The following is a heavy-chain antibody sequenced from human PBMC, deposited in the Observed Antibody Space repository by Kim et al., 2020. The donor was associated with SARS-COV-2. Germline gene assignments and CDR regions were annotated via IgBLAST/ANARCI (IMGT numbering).Heavy chain of an antibody. J-gene: IGHJ4*02. Sequence: YAAPVKGRFTISRDDSKNMLYLQMNSLQTEDTAVYYCATDGPQQGGGEFDYWGQGTLVTVSS. D-gene: IGHD4-17*01. V-gene: IGHV3-15*01. CDR3: ATDGPQQGGGEFDY.